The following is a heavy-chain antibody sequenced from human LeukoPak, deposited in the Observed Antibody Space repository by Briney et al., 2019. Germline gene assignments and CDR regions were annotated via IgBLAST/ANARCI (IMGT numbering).Heavy chain of an antibody. CDR1: GASVSSGDYY. J-gene: IGHJ4*02. Sequence: SETLSLTCTVSGASVSSGDYYFSWIRQHPGKGLEWIGYISNSGGNYYNPSRKSRVTISVDTFKNQFSLRLPSVTAADTAVYFCARNSHDTSGYYLFDYWGQGTLVTVSS. D-gene: IGHD3-22*01. V-gene: IGHV4-30-4*01. CDR3: ARNSHDTSGYYLFDY. CDR2: ISNSGGN.